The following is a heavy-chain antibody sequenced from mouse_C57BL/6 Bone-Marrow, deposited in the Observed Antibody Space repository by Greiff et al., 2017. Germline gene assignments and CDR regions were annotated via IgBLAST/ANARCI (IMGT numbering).Heavy chain of an antibody. CDR1: GYTFTSYW. CDR2: IHPNSGST. Sequence: QVQLKQPGAELVKPGASVKLSCKASGYTFTSYWMHWVKQRPGQGLEWIGMIHPNSGSTNYNEKFKSKATLTVDKSSSTAYMQLSSLTSEDSAVYYCAKEAQATFDYWGQGTTLTVSS. V-gene: IGHV1-64*01. D-gene: IGHD3-2*02. J-gene: IGHJ2*01. CDR3: AKEAQATFDY.